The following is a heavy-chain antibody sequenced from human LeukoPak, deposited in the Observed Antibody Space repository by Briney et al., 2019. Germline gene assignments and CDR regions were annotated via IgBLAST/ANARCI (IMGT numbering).Heavy chain of an antibody. CDR1: GFTLSSYE. J-gene: IGHJ4*02. D-gene: IGHD3-9*01. Sequence: GGSLRLSCTVSGFTLSSYEMSWIRQAPGRGLEWVSGISLDGATTYYAGSVEGRFTISRDNSKNTLYLQMNSLRADDTAVYYCVKDHGWLLYSWGQGTLVTVSS. V-gene: IGHV3-23*01. CDR3: VKDHGWLLYS. CDR2: ISLDGATT.